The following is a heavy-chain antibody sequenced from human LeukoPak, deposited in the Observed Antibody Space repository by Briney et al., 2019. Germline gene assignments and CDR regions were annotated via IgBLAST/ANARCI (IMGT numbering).Heavy chain of an antibody. CDR1: GGTFSRYS. CDR3: ARDPADTSYYYYYMDV. D-gene: IGHD2-2*01. Sequence: SVKVSCKASGGTFSRYSISWVRQAPGQGLEWMGRIIPILGTVNYAQKFQGRVTITTDESTGTAYMKLSSLRSEDTAVYYCARDPADTSYYYYYMDVWGKGTTVTVSS. V-gene: IGHV1-69*05. J-gene: IGHJ6*03. CDR2: IIPILGTV.